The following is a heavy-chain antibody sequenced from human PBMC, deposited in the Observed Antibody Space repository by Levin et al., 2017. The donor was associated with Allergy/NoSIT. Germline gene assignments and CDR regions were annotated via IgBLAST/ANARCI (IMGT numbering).Heavy chain of an antibody. CDR2: IYYTGGA. Sequence: KSSETLSLTCTVSGGSIGSSSYYWGWIRQPPGKGLEWVGSIYYTGGAYYNPSLKSRLTISVDTSKNQFSVKLTSVTAADTAVYYCARRFAASSNWDFDYWGRGSLVTVSS. J-gene: IGHJ4*02. V-gene: IGHV4-39*01. CDR1: GGSIGSSSYY. D-gene: IGHD4-11*01. CDR3: ARRFAASSNWDFDY.